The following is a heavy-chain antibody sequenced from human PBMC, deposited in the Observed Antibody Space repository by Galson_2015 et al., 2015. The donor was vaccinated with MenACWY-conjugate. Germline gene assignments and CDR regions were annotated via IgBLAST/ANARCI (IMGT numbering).Heavy chain of an antibody. CDR2: ISYDGSNE. V-gene: IGHV3-30*18. D-gene: IGHD6-13*01. CDR1: GFTFRRFG. J-gene: IGHJ6*03. CDR3: AKDWSVPYSTISYYFYMDV. Sequence: SLRLSCAASGFTFRRFGMHWVRQAPGKGLEWMAVISYDGSNEFYEDSVKGRFTISRDNSKNTLYLQMNSLRADDTAVYYCAKDWSVPYSTISYYFYMDVWGKGTTVTVSS.